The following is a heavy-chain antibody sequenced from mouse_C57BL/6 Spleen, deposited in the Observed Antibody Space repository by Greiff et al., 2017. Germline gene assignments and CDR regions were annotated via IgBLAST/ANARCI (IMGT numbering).Heavy chain of an antibody. Sequence: QVQLQQSGPELVKPGASVKISCKASGYAFSSSWMNWVKQRPGKGLEWIGRFYPGDGDTHYNGKFKGKAPLTADKSSSTAYMQLSSLTSEDSAVYFCAGIIYYDYDGFAYWGQGTLVTVSA. J-gene: IGHJ3*01. CDR3: AGIIYYDYDGFAY. D-gene: IGHD2-4*01. V-gene: IGHV1-82*01. CDR1: GYAFSSSW. CDR2: FYPGDGDT.